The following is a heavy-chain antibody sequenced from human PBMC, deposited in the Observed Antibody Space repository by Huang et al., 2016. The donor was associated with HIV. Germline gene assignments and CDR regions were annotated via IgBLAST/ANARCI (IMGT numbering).Heavy chain of an antibody. CDR1: GYTFTSYG. V-gene: IGHV1-18*01. J-gene: IGHJ4*02. CDR2: VSANKDNT. D-gene: IGHD2-8*01. CDR3: ARSIGATMVKSA. Sequence: QVLLMQSGAEVRKPGASVKVSCKASGYTFTSYGISWVRHAPGQGLEWIGWVSANKDNTDCAQNVKGRVTMTSDASATTGYMELRSLGPDDTAVYFCARSIGATMVKSAWGQGTLVTVSS.